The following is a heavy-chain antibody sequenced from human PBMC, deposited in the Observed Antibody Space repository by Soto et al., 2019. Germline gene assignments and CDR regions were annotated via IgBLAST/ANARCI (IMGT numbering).Heavy chain of an antibody. V-gene: IGHV3-30-3*01. J-gene: IGHJ4*02. CDR2: ISYDGSNK. D-gene: IGHD2-8*01. CDR1: GFTFSSYA. Sequence: GESLKISCAASGFTFSSYAMHWVRQAPGKGLEWVAVISYDGSNKYYADSVKGRFTISRDNSKNTLYLQMNSLRAEDTAVYYCARDYVVLMVYAGVTDYWGQGTLVTVSS. CDR3: ARDYVVLMVYAGVTDY.